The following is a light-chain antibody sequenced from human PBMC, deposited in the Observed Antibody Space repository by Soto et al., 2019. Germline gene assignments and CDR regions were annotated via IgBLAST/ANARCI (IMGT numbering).Light chain of an antibody. CDR2: DAS. CDR1: QDISNF. Sequence: DIQMTQSPSSLSASVGDTVTITCQASQDISNFLNWYQQKAGKAPKLLIYDASNLETVVPSRFSGSGSGTDFTFTISSLQPEDVATFYCQQYDSVPYTFGQGTKLEI. CDR3: QQYDSVPYT. J-gene: IGKJ2*01. V-gene: IGKV1-33*01.